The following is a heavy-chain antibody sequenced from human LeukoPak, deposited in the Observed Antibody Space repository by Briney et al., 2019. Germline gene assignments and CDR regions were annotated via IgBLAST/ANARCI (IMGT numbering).Heavy chain of an antibody. CDR1: GFTFSSYS. CDR3: ARDRAGAQSWVALDP. V-gene: IGHV3-21*01. CDR2: ISSSSYI. J-gene: IGHJ5*02. D-gene: IGHD3-10*01. Sequence: GGSLRLSCAASGFTFSSYSMNWVRQAPGKGLEWVSSISSSSYIYYADSVKGRFTISRDNFKNTLYLQMSSLRPEDTALYYCARDRAGAQSWVALDPWGQGTLVTVSS.